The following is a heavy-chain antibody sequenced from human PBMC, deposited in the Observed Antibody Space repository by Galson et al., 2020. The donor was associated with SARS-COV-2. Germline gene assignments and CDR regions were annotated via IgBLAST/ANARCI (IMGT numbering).Heavy chain of an antibody. V-gene: IGHV4-30-4*01. D-gene: IGHD6-13*01. CDR3: AREGVGAAPQIDY. CDR1: GGSISSGDYY. Sequence: SETLSLTCTVSGGSISSGDYYWSWIRQPPGKGLEWIGYIYYSGSTYYNPSLKSRVTISVDTSKNQFSLKLSSVTAADTAVHYCAREGVGAAPQIDYWGQGTLVTVSS. CDR2: IYYSGST. J-gene: IGHJ4*02.